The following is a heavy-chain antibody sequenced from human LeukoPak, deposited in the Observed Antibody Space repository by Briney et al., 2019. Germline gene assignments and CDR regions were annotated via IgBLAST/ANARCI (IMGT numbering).Heavy chain of an antibody. Sequence: PGGSLRLSCEVSGFTFSSYSMNWVRQAPGKGLEWVSSISSSADYIFYADSVQGRFTTSRDNAKNGLYLQMNSLRSEDTAVYYCARADDFWSGFFDYWGQGTLVTVSS. CDR2: ISSSADYI. J-gene: IGHJ4*02. CDR3: ARADDFWSGFFDY. CDR1: GFTFSSYS. D-gene: IGHD3-3*01. V-gene: IGHV3-21*01.